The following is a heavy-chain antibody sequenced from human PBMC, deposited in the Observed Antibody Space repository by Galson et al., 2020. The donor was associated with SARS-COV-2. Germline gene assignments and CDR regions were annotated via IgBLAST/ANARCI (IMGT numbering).Heavy chain of an antibody. V-gene: IGHV5-10-1*01. CDR3: ARGDMGNDYFDY. J-gene: IGHJ4*02. CDR1: GYSFTSYW. D-gene: IGHD7-27*01. CDR2: IDPSDSYT. Sequence: HGESLKISCKGSGYSFTSYWISWVRQMPGKGLEWMGRIDPSDSYTNYSPSFQGHVTISADKSISTAYLQWSSLKASDTAMYYCARGDMGNDYFDYWGQGTLVTVSS.